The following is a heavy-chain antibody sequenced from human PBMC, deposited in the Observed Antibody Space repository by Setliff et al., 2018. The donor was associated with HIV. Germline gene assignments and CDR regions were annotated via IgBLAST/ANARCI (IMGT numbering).Heavy chain of an antibody. J-gene: IGHJ4*02. CDR1: GYSFTTYW. Sequence: GESLKISCKGSGYSFTTYWIGWVRQMPGKGLEWMGIIYPSDSYTNYNPSFQGHVTISADKSISTAYLQWSSLKASDTAMYYCASHDYYDSSVYYYRFDYWGQGTLVTVSS. CDR3: ASHDYYDSSVYYYRFDY. D-gene: IGHD3-22*01. V-gene: IGHV5-10-1*01. CDR2: IYPSDSYT.